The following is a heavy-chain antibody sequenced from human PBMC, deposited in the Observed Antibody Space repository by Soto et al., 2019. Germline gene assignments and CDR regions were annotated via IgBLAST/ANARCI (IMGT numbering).Heavy chain of an antibody. D-gene: IGHD3-22*01. V-gene: IGHV4-4*02. Sequence: QLQLQESGPGLVKPSGTLSLTCAVSDGSISSSNWWTWVRQPPGKVLEWIGEIYTTGSTNYNPSLKSRVTISVDKYKIQFSLELRSVTAADSALYYCARADTSGYYYGGWGQGTLVTFSS. CDR2: IYTTGST. J-gene: IGHJ4*02. CDR1: DGSISSSNW. CDR3: ARADTSGYYYGG.